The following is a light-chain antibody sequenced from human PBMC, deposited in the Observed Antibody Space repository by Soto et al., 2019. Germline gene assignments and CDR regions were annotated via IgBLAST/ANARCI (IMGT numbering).Light chain of an antibody. CDR3: CSYAGSSTWV. V-gene: IGLV2-23*01. J-gene: IGLJ3*02. CDR2: EGS. Sequence: QSALTQSASVSGSPGQSITISCTGTSSDVGNYNLVSWYQQHPGKAPKLMIHEGSKRPSGVSNRFSGSKSGNTASLTISGLQAEDEANYYCCSYAGSSTWVFGGGTKVTVL. CDR1: SSDVGNYNL.